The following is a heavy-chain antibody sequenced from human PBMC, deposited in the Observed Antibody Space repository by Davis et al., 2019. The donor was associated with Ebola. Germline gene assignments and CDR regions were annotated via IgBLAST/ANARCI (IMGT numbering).Heavy chain of an antibody. CDR2: IYPGDSDT. CDR1: GYSFTSYW. CDR3: AIPGSVTTRYYGMDV. J-gene: IGHJ6*02. D-gene: IGHD4-17*01. Sequence: GESLKISCKGSGYSFTSYWIGWVRQMPGKGLEWMGIIYPGDSDTRYSPSFQGQVTISADKSISTAYLQWSSLKASDTAMYYCAIPGSVTTRYYGMDVWGQGTTVTVSS. V-gene: IGHV5-51*01.